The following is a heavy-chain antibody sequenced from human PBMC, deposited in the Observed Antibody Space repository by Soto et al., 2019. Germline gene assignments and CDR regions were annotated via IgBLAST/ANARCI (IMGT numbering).Heavy chain of an antibody. CDR3: AKDNGVGGTASDYYYGMDV. Sequence: GGSLRLSCAASGFTFSYYGMHWVRPSPGKGLEWVAVISYDGGNKDYIDSVKGRFTISRDNSKNTLYLQMNSLRAEDTAVYFCAKDNGVGGTASDYYYGMDVWGQGTTVTVSS. CDR1: GFTFSYYG. D-gene: IGHD1-26*01. CDR2: ISYDGGNK. V-gene: IGHV3-30*18. J-gene: IGHJ6*02.